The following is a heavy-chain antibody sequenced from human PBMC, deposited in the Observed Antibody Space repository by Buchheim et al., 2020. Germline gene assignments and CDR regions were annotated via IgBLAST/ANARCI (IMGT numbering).Heavy chain of an antibody. J-gene: IGHJ6*02. CDR3: TRVEALYCSGGSCYTSQGYYYYYGMDV. D-gene: IGHD2-15*01. Sequence: QVQLVQSGAEVKKPGASVKVSCKASGYTFTSYDINWVRQATGQGLEWMGWMNPNSGNTGYAQKFQGRVTMTRNTSISTAYMELSSLRSEDTAVYYCTRVEALYCSGGSCYTSQGYYYYYGMDVWGQGTT. CDR2: MNPNSGNT. CDR1: GYTFTSYD. V-gene: IGHV1-8*01.